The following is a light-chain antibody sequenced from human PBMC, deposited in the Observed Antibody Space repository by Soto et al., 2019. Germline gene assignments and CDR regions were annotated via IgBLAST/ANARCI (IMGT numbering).Light chain of an antibody. J-gene: IGLJ3*02. CDR2: SNN. CDR1: SSNIGSNF. CDR3: AAWDDSLSGRV. Sequence: QAVVTQPPSASGTPGQRVTISCSGSSSNIGSNFVYWYRQLPGTAPKVLIDSNNQRPSGVPDRFSGSQSGTSASLAISGLRSDDEADYYCAAWDDSLSGRVFGGGTKVTVL. V-gene: IGLV1-47*02.